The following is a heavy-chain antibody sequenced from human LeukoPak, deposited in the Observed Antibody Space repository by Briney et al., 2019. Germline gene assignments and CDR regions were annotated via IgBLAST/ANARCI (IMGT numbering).Heavy chain of an antibody. V-gene: IGHV3-74*01. Sequence: PGGSLRLSCAASGFTFSSYWMHWVRQALGKGLVWVSRINSDGSSTSYADSVKGRFTISRDNAKNTLYLQMNSLRAEDTAVYYCARVAEYSSPGVGMDVWGQGTTVTVSS. D-gene: IGHD6-6*01. CDR1: GFTFSSYW. CDR2: INSDGSST. J-gene: IGHJ6*02. CDR3: ARVAEYSSPGVGMDV.